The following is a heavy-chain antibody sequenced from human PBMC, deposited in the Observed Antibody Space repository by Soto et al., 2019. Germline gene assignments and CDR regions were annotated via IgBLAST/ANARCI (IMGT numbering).Heavy chain of an antibody. J-gene: IGHJ6*02. CDR3: ARGNSTECANSVFSFFYNHELDV. CDR1: GYSFNDYH. CDR2: INPKSGGT. D-gene: IGHD2-8*01. V-gene: IGHV1-2*04. Sequence: ASVKVSCKASGYSFNDYHIHWVRQAPGQVLEWLGRINPKSGGTSTAQKFQGWVTMTMDRSISTVYMKLTRLRSDDTAVYFCARGNSTECANSVFSFFYNHELDVWA.